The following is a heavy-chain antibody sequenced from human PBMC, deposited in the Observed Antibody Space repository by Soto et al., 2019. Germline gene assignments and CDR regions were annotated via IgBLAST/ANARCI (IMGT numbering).Heavy chain of an antibody. Sequence: SETLSLTCTVSGGSISNYYWSWFRQTPDKGLESIGYIYSSGNTNYNPSLKSRVTISLDTSKNQFSLFLQMNSLRPEDTALYYCAKDMKWGGMTTIHYFDSWGQGTQVTVSS. CDR3: AKDMKWGGMTTIHYFDS. CDR1: GGSISNYY. CDR2: IYSSGNT. V-gene: IGHV4-59*01. D-gene: IGHD4-17*01. J-gene: IGHJ4*02.